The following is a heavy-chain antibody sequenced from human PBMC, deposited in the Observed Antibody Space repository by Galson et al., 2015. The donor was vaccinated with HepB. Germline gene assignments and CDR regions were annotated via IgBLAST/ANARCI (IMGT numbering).Heavy chain of an antibody. Sequence: GSTNYNPSLKSRVTISVDTSKNQFSLKLSSVTAADTAVYYCAREYPPRVTNILSNVYWARDWTGWLDWGQGTLVTVSS. J-gene: IGHJ4*02. D-gene: IGHD3-9*01. V-gene: IGHV4-61*02. CDR3: AREYPPRVTNILSNVYWARDWTGWLD. CDR2: GST.